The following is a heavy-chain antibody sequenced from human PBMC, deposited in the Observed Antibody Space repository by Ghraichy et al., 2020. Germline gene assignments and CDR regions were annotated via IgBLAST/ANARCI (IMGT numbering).Heavy chain of an antibody. CDR3: ARASGWIIDF. J-gene: IGHJ4*02. D-gene: IGHD3-10*01. CDR2: INADGSHM. CDR1: GFTFSTYF. V-gene: IGHV3-7*04. Sequence: GGSLRLSCAASGFTFSTYFMTWVRQAPGKGLEWVANINADGSHMYYVDSVRGRFTISRDNAENSLYLQMNSLTVEDTAVYYCARASGWIIDFWGQGEMVTVSS.